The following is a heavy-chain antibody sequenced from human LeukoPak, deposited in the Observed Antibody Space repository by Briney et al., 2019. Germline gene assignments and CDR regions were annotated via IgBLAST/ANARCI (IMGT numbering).Heavy chain of an antibody. D-gene: IGHD2-21*02. Sequence: GRSLRLSCAASGFTFSSYGMHWVRQAPGKGLEWVAVICYDGSNKYYADSVKRRFTNSRDNSKNTLYLQMNSLRAEDTAVYYCAKDRSGGDYDAFDIWGQGTMVTVSS. CDR3: AKDRSGGDYDAFDI. CDR2: ICYDGSNK. V-gene: IGHV3-33*06. CDR1: GFTFSSYG. J-gene: IGHJ3*02.